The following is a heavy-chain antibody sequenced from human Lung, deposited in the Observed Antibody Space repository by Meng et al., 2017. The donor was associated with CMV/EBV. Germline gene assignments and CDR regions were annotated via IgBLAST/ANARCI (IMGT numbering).Heavy chain of an antibody. CDR1: GGSIVTGDFY. CDR2: IHDIGTT. CDR3: DRGYCTDGECYRQGDAFDH. Sequence: SETLSPXCALSGGSIVTGDFYWTWTRQPPGRGLEWIGHIHDIGTTYYNPSLKSRHTISKDTSKNQFSLILASVTAADTAVYFCDRGYCTDGECYRQGDAFDHWGQGXLVTASS. V-gene: IGHV4-30-4*08. D-gene: IGHD2-8*01. J-gene: IGHJ5*02.